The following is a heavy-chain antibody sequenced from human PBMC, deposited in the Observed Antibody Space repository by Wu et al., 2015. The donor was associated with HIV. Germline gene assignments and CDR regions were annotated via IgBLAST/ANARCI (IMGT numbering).Heavy chain of an antibody. CDR3: ARDRGKWLSGSFDP. D-gene: IGHD3-22*01. Sequence: QVQLVQSGAEVKKPGASVRVSCKASGYTFPDYYIHWARQAPGQGLGWMGWINPNTGSAKYTQTFQGRVTMTRDTSISTAYMELSRLRSDDTAVYYCARDRGKWLSGSFDPWGQGTLVTVSS. CDR1: GYTFPDYY. J-gene: IGHJ5*02. V-gene: IGHV1-2*02. CDR2: INPNTGSA.